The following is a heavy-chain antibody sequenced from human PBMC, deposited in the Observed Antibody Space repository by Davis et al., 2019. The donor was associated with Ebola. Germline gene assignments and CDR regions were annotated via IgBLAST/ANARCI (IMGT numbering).Heavy chain of an antibody. CDR2: IYDSGST. CDR3: ARGEGRCSSTSCYPVPVFDY. CDR1: GDSINSYY. V-gene: IGHV4-59*01. J-gene: IGHJ4*02. D-gene: IGHD2-2*01. Sequence: PSETLSLTCTVSGDSINSYYWNWIRQPPGKGLEWIGYIYDSGSTNYNPSLKSRVTMSVDTSKNQFTLKLSSVTAADTAVYYCARGEGRCSSTSCYPVPVFDYWGQGTLVIVSS.